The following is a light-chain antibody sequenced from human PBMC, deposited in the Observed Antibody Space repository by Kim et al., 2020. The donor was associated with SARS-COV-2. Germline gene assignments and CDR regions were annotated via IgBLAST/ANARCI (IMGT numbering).Light chain of an antibody. Sequence: SYELTQPPSVSVSPGQTASITCSGDKLGDKYACWYQQKPGQSPVLVIYQDSKRPSGIPERFSGSNSGKTATLTISGTQAMDEADYYCQAWDSSHVVFGGGTQLTVL. CDR2: QDS. V-gene: IGLV3-1*01. CDR3: QAWDSSHVV. J-gene: IGLJ2*01. CDR1: KLGDKY.